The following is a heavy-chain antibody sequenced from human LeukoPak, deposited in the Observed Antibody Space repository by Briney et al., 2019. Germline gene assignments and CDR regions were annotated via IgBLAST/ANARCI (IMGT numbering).Heavy chain of an antibody. CDR3: ARAYYGSGSYGLSRFDP. V-gene: IGHV4-34*01. Sequence: SETLTLTCAVYGGSFSGYYWSWIRQPPGKGLEWIGEINHSGSTNYNPSLKSRVTISVDTSKNQFSLKLSSVTAPDTAVYYCARAYYGSGSYGLSRFDPWGQGTLVTVSS. CDR2: INHSGST. CDR1: GGSFSGYY. D-gene: IGHD3-10*01. J-gene: IGHJ5*02.